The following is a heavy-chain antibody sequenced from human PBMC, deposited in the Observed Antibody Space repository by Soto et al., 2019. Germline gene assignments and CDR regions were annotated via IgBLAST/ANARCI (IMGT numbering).Heavy chain of an antibody. Sequence: GALRLSCAASGFTVSSNYMSWVRQAPGKGLEWVSIIYSGGSTYYADSVKGRFTISRDNSKNTLYLQMNSLRAEDTAVYYCARDPIVVVPAAPVYYYMDVWGKGTTVTVSS. CDR3: ARDPIVVVPAAPVYYYMDV. D-gene: IGHD2-2*01. V-gene: IGHV3-66*01. CDR2: IYSGGST. J-gene: IGHJ6*03. CDR1: GFTVSSNY.